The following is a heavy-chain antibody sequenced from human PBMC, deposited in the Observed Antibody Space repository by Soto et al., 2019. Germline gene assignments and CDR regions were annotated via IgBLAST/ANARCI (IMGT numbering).Heavy chain of an antibody. V-gene: IGHV3-23*01. D-gene: IGHD6-19*01. CDR1: GFTFSSYA. CDR3: TKRGSGWYYFDY. J-gene: IGHJ4*02. CDR2: ISANGAST. Sequence: EVQLLESGGGLVQPGGSLRLSCAASGFTFSSYAMTWVRQAPGKGLEWVSAISANGASTYYADSVKGRFTISRDSSKKTLILQMNSLRAEDTAVYYCTKRGSGWYYFDYWGQGTLVTVSS.